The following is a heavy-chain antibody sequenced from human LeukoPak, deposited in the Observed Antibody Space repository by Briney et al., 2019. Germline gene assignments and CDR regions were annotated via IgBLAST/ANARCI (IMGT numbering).Heavy chain of an antibody. Sequence: GGSXRXXCAASGFTFSSYGMHWVRQAPGKGLEWVAVISYDGSNKYYADSVKGRFTISRDNSKNTLYLQMNSLRAEDTAVYYCARDPPRTYCSSTSCYKDYWGQGTLVTVSS. CDR3: ARDPPRTYCSSTSCYKDY. CDR1: GFTFSSYG. D-gene: IGHD2-2*02. J-gene: IGHJ4*02. CDR2: ISYDGSNK. V-gene: IGHV3-30*03.